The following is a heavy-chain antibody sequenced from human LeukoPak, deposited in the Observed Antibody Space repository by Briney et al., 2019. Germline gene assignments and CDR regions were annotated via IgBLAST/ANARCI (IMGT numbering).Heavy chain of an antibody. D-gene: IGHD2-15*01. Sequence: PSETLSLTCTVSGGSISSSSYYWGWIRQPPGKGLEWIGSIYYSGSTYYNPSLKSRVTISVDTSKNQFSLRLTSVTAADTAVYYCARDHCVSASCYLGGLDYWGQGTLVTVSS. J-gene: IGHJ4*02. V-gene: IGHV4-39*07. CDR2: IYYSGST. CDR3: ARDHCVSASCYLGGLDY. CDR1: GGSISSSSYY.